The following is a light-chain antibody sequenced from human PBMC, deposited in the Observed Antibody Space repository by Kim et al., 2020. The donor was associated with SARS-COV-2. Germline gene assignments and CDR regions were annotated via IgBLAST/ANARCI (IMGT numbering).Light chain of an antibody. CDR1: SSDVGGYNY. Sequence: GQSISISCTGTSSDVGGYNYVSWYQQHPGKAPKVLIHDVTIRPSGISNRFSASKSASTASLTISGLQAEDEADYYCSSYTSSNTLVCGTGTKVTVL. CDR3: SSYTSSNTLV. CDR2: DVT. V-gene: IGLV2-14*03. J-gene: IGLJ1*01.